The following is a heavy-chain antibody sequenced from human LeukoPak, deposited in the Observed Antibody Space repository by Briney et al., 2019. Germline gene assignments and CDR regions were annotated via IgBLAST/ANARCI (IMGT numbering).Heavy chain of an antibody. CDR1: GYSFTSYW. D-gene: IGHD2-8*01. CDR2: IYRGDSDT. J-gene: IGHJ4*02. CDR3: ARGMVYATPQGIGYFDY. Sequence: GESLKISCKGSGYSFTSYWIGWVRQMPGKGLEWMGIIYRGDSDTRYSPSFQGQVTISADKSISTAYLQWSSLKASDTAMYYCARGMVYATPQGIGYFDYWGQGTLVTVSS. V-gene: IGHV5-51*01.